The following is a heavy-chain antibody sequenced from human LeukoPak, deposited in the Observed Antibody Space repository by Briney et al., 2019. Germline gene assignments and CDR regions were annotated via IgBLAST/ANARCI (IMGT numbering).Heavy chain of an antibody. J-gene: IGHJ4*02. CDR1: GFTFSGSA. CDR2: IRSKANSYAT. V-gene: IGHV3-73*01. Sequence: GGSLRLSCAASGFTFSGSAMHWVRQASGKGLEWVGRIRSKANSYATAYAALVKGRFTISRDDSKNTAYLQMNSLKTEDTAVYYCTLNPGYSSGWYTYWGQGTLVTVSS. D-gene: IGHD6-19*01. CDR3: TLNPGYSSGWYTY.